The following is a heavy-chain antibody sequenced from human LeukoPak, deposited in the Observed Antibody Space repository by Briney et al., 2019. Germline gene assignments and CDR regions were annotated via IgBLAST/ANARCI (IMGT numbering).Heavy chain of an antibody. D-gene: IGHD2-2*01. CDR1: GFTFDDYG. V-gene: IGHV3-20*04. CDR2: INWNGGST. Sequence: GGSLRLSCAASGFTFDDYGMSWVRQAPGKGLEWVSGINWNGGSTGYADSVKGRFTISRDNAKNSLYLQMNSLRAEDTALYYCAALHIVVVPAAKEYYYYMDVWGKGTTVTVSS. J-gene: IGHJ6*03. CDR3: AALHIVVVPAAKEYYYYMDV.